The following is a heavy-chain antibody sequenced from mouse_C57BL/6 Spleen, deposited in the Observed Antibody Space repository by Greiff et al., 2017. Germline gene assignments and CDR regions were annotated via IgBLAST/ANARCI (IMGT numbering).Heavy chain of an antibody. CDR3: ARPSSYGAMDY. CDR1: GFTFSDYG. CDR2: ISSGSSTI. Sequence: EVHLVESGGGLVKPGGSLKLSCAASGFTFSDYGMHWVRQAPEKGLEWVAYISSGSSTIYYADTVKGRFTISRDNAKNTLFLQMTSLRSEDTAMYYCARPSSYGAMDYWGQGTSVTVSS. J-gene: IGHJ4*01. V-gene: IGHV5-17*01. D-gene: IGHD1-1*01.